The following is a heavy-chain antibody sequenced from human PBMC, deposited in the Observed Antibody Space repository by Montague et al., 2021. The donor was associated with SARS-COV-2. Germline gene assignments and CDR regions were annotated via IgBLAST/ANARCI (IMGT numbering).Heavy chain of an antibody. CDR1: GDSISNYS. V-gene: IGHV4-59*08. CDR3: ARPLSVTTVTSHMFHYAMDV. Sequence: SETLSLTCSVSGDSISNYSWSWIRQSPGKGLEWIGYIYYSGSTNYNPSLTSRVTISVDTSKNQFSLNLTSVTAADTAMYYCARPLSVTTVTSHMFHYAMDVWGQGTTVTVSS. D-gene: IGHD4-11*01. CDR2: IYYSGST. J-gene: IGHJ6*02.